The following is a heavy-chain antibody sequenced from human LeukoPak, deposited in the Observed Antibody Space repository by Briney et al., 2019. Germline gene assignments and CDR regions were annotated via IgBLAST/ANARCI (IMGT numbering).Heavy chain of an antibody. D-gene: IGHD6-13*01. CDR2: INPNSGGT. CDR1: GHTFTGYY. Sequence: ASVKVSCKASGHTFTGYYMHWVRQAPGQGLEWMGWINPNSGGTNYAQKFQGRVTMTRDTSISTAYMELSRLRSDDTAVYYCARDSDSSRDFDYWGQGTLVTVSS. J-gene: IGHJ4*02. CDR3: ARDSDSSRDFDY. V-gene: IGHV1-2*02.